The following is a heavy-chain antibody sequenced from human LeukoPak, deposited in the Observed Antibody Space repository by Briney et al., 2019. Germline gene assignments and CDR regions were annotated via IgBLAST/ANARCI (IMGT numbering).Heavy chain of an antibody. CDR1: GDSISSYY. Sequence: SETLSLTCTVSGDSISSYYWSWIRQPPGKGLEWIGYIYYSGSTNYNPSLKSRVTISVDTSKNQFSLKLSSVTAADTAVYYCARQSGYCSGGSCYAGLVDYWGQGTLVTVSS. CDR3: ARQSGYCSGGSCYAGLVDY. V-gene: IGHV4-59*08. D-gene: IGHD2-15*01. CDR2: IYYSGST. J-gene: IGHJ4*02.